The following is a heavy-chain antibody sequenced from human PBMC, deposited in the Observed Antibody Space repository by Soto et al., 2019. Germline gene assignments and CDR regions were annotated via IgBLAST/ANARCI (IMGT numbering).Heavy chain of an antibody. D-gene: IGHD4-17*01. CDR3: ARGDYGDYEYYFDY. CDR1: VGTFSSYA. V-gene: IGHV1-69*12. J-gene: IGHJ4*02. CDR2: IIPIFGTA. Sequence: QVQLVQSGAEVKKPGSSVKVSCKASVGTFSSYAISWVRQAPGQGLEWMGGIIPIFGTANYAQKFQGRVTITADESTSTAYMELSSLRSEDTAVYYCARGDYGDYEYYFDYWGQGTLVTVSS.